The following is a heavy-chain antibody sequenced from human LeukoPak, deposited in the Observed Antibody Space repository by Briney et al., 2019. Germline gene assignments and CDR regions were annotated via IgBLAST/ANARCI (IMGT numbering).Heavy chain of an antibody. V-gene: IGHV2-5*01. CDR2: IYWNDDQ. Sequence: SGPTLVNPTQTLTLTCTFSGFSLSTSGVGVGWIRQPPGKALEWLALIYWNDDQRYSPSLKSRLTITMDTSKNQVVLTMTNMDPVDTATYYCAHTWHDSSVYYYRYYFDYWGQGTLVTVSS. J-gene: IGHJ4*02. D-gene: IGHD3-22*01. CDR3: AHTWHDSSVYYYRYYFDY. CDR1: GFSLSTSGVG.